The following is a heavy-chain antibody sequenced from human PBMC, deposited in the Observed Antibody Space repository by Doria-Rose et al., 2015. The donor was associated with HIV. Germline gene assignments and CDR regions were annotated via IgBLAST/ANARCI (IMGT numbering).Heavy chain of an antibody. V-gene: IGHV2-26*01. D-gene: IGHD6-13*01. Sequence: SGPVLVKPTETLTLTCTVSGVSLSSPGMGVSWIRQPPGKALEWLANIFSDDDRSYKTSLMSRLTISRGTSKSQVVLTMTDMDPVDTATYYCARIKSSRWYHKYYFDFWGQGTLVIVSA. CDR2: IFSDDDR. CDR3: ARIKSSRWYHKYYFDF. CDR1: GVSLSSPGMG. J-gene: IGHJ4*02.